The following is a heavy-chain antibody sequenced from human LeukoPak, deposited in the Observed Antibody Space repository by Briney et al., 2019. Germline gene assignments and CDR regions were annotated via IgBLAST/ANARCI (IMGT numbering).Heavy chain of an antibody. CDR2: INQDSSEK. V-gene: IGHV3-7*01. CDR3: ARAIGYCSGGSCLYGDYVNDY. J-gene: IGHJ4*02. Sequence: GGSLGLSCAASGFTFSNYWMSWVRQAPGKGLEWVANINQDSSEKYYVDSVKGRFTISRDNAKNSLYLQMNSLRAEDTAVYYCARAIGYCSGGSCLYGDYVNDYWGQGTLVTVSS. CDR1: GFTFSNYW. D-gene: IGHD2-15*01.